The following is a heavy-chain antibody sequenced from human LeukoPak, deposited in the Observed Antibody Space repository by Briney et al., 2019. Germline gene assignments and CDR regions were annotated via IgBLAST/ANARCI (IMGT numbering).Heavy chain of an antibody. D-gene: IGHD6-19*01. CDR2: ISGSGGNT. Sequence: GGSLRLSCAASGFTFSSCAMSWVRQAPGKGLEWVSAISGSGGNTYYADSVKGRFTISRDNSKNTLYLQMNSLRAEDTAVYYCANFEKTVAGPYNWFDTWGQGTLVTVSS. J-gene: IGHJ5*02. V-gene: IGHV3-23*01. CDR3: ANFEKTVAGPYNWFDT. CDR1: GFTFSSCA.